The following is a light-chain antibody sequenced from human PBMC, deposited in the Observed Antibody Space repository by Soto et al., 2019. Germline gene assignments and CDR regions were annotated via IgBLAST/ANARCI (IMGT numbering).Light chain of an antibody. Sequence: SVLTQPASVSGSPVQSITISCTGTSSDVGAYDYVSWYQQHPDKAPKLMIYEVSNRPSGVSNRFSGSKSVNTATLTISGLQAEDEADYYCSSYTSSSTRVFGTGTNVTVL. CDR3: SSYTSSSTRV. J-gene: IGLJ1*01. V-gene: IGLV2-14*03. CDR2: EVS. CDR1: SSDVGAYDY.